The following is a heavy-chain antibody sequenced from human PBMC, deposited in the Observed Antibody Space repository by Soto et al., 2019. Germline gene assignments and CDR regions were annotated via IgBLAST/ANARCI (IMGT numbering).Heavy chain of an antibody. J-gene: IGHJ5*02. V-gene: IGHV3-48*02. CDR2: ISSSSSTI. D-gene: IGHD6-19*01. CDR1: GFTFSSYS. CDR3: ARGTQGLDYNWFDP. Sequence: GGSLRLSCAASGFTFSSYSMNWVRQAPGKGLEWVSYISSSSSTIYYADSVKGRFTISRDNAKNSLYLQMNSLRDEDTAVYYCARGTQGLDYNWFDPWGQRTLVTVSS.